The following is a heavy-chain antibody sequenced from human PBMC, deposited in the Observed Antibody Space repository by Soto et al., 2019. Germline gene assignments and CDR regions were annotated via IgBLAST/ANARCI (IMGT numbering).Heavy chain of an antibody. CDR2: IWYDGINK. V-gene: IGHV3-33*01. CDR1: VFTFSSYG. Sequence: WSLRLSCAAYVFTFSSYGMHGVGPAPGKGLEWVAVIWYDGINKYYADSVKGRFTISRDNSKNTLYLQMNSLRAEDTAVYYCARSDTAMAAYFDYWGQGTLVTVSS. J-gene: IGHJ4*02. D-gene: IGHD5-18*01. CDR3: ARSDTAMAAYFDY.